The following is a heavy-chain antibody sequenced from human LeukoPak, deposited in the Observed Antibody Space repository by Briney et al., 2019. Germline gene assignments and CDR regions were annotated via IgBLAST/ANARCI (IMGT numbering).Heavy chain of an antibody. Sequence: GGSLRLSCAASGFTFNSYAMSWVRQAPGRGLDWVSAISGSGLSTYYADSVKGRFTISRDNSKNTLYLQMNSLRAEDTAVYYCAKVGESYSHVYFQHWGQGTLVTVSS. CDR1: GFTFNSYA. CDR3: AKVGESYSHVYFQH. V-gene: IGHV3-23*01. CDR2: ISGSGLST. D-gene: IGHD1-26*01. J-gene: IGHJ1*01.